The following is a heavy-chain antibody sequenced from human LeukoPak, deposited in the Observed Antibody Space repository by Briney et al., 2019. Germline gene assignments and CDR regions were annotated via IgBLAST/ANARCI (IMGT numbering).Heavy chain of an antibody. D-gene: IGHD1-1*01. CDR1: GYTFTGYY. J-gene: IGHJ5*02. CDR2: LNPKSGGT. V-gene: IGHV1-2*02. CDR3: ARNDWNDPWFDP. Sequence: ASVTVSCKASGYTFTGYYIHWVRQAPGQGLEWRGWLNPKSGGTNYAQNFQGRVTMTRDTIINTAYMELRRLRSDDTAVYYCARNDWNDPWFDPWGQGTLVTVSS.